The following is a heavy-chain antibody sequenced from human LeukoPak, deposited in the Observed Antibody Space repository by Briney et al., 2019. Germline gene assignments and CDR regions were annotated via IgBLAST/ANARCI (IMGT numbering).Heavy chain of an antibody. Sequence: GGSLRLSCAASGFTFSSYGMHWVRQAPGKGLEWVSAISGSGGSTYYADSVKGRFTISRDNSKNTLYLQMNSLRAEDTAVYYCAKDREDGYNTNWFDPWGQGTLVTVSS. CDR1: GFTFSSYG. CDR3: AKDREDGYNTNWFDP. D-gene: IGHD5-24*01. CDR2: ISGSGGST. V-gene: IGHV3-23*01. J-gene: IGHJ5*02.